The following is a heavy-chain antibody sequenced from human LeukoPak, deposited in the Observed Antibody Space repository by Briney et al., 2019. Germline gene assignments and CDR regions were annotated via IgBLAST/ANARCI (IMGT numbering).Heavy chain of an antibody. J-gene: IGHJ6*03. Sequence: SETLSLTCTVSGGSISSYYWSWIRQPPGKGLEWIGEINHSGSTNYNPSLKSRVTISVDTSKNQFSLKLSSVTAADTAVYYCATFPWTVTTTAYYYYYYMDVWGKGTTVTVSS. CDR1: GGSISSYY. CDR3: ATFPWTVTTTAYYYYYYMDV. V-gene: IGHV4-34*01. D-gene: IGHD4-11*01. CDR2: INHSGST.